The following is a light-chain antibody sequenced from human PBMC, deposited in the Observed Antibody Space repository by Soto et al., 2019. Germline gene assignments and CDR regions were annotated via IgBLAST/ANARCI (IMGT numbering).Light chain of an antibody. CDR3: QKYETFSGK. CDR2: DAS. Sequence: DIQMTHSPATLSASVGDTVTVTFLASQSVSGWLAWYQQKPGEAPKLLIYDASALPRGVPSRFSGSGSGTKFTLTIASLQPDDFATYYCQKYETFSGKFGPGTKVDIK. V-gene: IGKV1-5*01. CDR1: QSVSGW. J-gene: IGKJ1*01.